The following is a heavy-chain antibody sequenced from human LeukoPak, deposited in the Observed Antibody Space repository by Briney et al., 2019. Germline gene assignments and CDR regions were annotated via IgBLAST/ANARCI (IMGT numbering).Heavy chain of an antibody. CDR2: ISDSGSTI. J-gene: IGHJ6*02. CDR3: ARPRSDLYGMDV. CDR1: GFTFSSYE. V-gene: IGHV3-48*03. Sequence: PGGSLRLSCAASGFTFSSYELNWVRQAPGKGLEWVSYISDSGSTIHYADSVKGRFTISRDNAKNSLYLQMNSLRAEDTAIYYCARPRSDLYGMDVWGQGTTVTVSS.